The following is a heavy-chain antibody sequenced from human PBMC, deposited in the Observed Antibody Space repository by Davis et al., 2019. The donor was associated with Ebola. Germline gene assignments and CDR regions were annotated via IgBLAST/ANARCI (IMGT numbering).Heavy chain of an antibody. CDR3: ARYYGSGGYFGF. J-gene: IGHJ4*02. CDR1: GYSITSDYY. Sequence: GSLRLSCTVSGYSITSDYYWGWIRQPPGKGLEWIGSTFHLGSTYYNPSLESRVTISMDTTRNQFSLKLRSLTAADTAVYFCARYYGSGGYFGFWGQGALVTVSS. V-gene: IGHV4-38-2*02. D-gene: IGHD3-22*01. CDR2: TFHLGST.